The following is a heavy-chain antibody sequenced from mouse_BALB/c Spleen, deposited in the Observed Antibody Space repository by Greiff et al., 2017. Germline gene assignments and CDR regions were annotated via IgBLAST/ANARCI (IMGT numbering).Heavy chain of an antibody. CDR1: GFTFSSFG. V-gene: IGHV5-17*02. J-gene: IGHJ2*01. CDR3: AREAGGYSFDY. D-gene: IGHD2-3*01. CDR2: ISSGSSTI. Sequence: EVLLVESGGGLVQPGGSRKLSCAASGFTFSSFGMHWVRQAPEKGLEWVAYISSGSSTIYYADTVKGRFTISRDNPKNTLFLQMTSLRSEDTAMYYCAREAGGYSFDYWGQGTTLTVSS.